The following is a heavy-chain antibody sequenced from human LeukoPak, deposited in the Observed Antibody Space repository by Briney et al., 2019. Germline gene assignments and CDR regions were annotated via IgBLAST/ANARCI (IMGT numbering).Heavy chain of an antibody. Sequence: GASVKVSCKASGGTFSSYAISWVRQAPGQGLEWMGGIIPIFGTANYAQKFQGRVTITADESTSTAYMELSSLRAEDTAVYYCAREGIAAAGLGNWFDPWGQGTLVTVSS. D-gene: IGHD6-13*01. V-gene: IGHV1-69*13. CDR3: AREGIAAAGLGNWFDP. J-gene: IGHJ5*02. CDR2: IIPIFGTA. CDR1: GGTFSSYA.